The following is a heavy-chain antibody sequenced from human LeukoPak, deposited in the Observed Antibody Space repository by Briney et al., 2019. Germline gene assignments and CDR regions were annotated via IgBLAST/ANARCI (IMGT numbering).Heavy chain of an antibody. Sequence: GGSLRLSRATSGFRFSDFDMQWVRQAPGQGLEWVAFIRSDGSKTYYGDSVKRRFTISRDNSKKILHLRMNSLRPGDTALYYCAIIPLGGRFDYWGEGTLVIVSS. J-gene: IGHJ4*02. CDR1: GFRFSDFD. CDR3: AIIPLGGRFDY. D-gene: IGHD3-10*01. CDR2: IRSDGSKT. V-gene: IGHV3-30*02.